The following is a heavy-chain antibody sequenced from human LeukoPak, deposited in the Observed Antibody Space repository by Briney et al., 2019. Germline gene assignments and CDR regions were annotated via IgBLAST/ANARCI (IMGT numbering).Heavy chain of an antibody. Sequence: ASVKVSCKASGYTFTGYYMHWVRQAPGQGLEWMGRISPNSGGTNYAQKFQGRVTMTRDTSISTAYMELSRLRSDDTAVYYCARGSLRLLSWGDYYDSSGYPDYWGQGTLVTVSS. J-gene: IGHJ4*02. CDR1: GYTFTGYY. D-gene: IGHD3-22*01. CDR3: ARGSLRLLSWGDYYDSSGYPDY. V-gene: IGHV1-2*06. CDR2: ISPNSGGT.